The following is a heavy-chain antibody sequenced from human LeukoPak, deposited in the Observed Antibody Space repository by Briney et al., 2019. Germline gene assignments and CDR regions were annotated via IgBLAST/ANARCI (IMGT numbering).Heavy chain of an antibody. Sequence: GVSLRLSCAASGFTFSSYGMHWVRQAPGKGLEWVAVISYDGSNKYYADSVKGRFTISRVNSKNTLYLQMNSLRAEDTAVYYCAGRSGPYWYFDLWGRGTLVTVSS. CDR3: AGRSGPYWYFDL. J-gene: IGHJ2*01. V-gene: IGHV3-30*03. CDR2: ISYDGSNK. CDR1: GFTFSSYG. D-gene: IGHD6-19*01.